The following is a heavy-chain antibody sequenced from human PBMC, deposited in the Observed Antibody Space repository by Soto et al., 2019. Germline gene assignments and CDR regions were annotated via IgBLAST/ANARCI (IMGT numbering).Heavy chain of an antibody. CDR2: ISGSGDTK. J-gene: IGHJ4*02. CDR1: GFTFSSCS. Sequence: GGSLRLSCASSGFTFSSCSMNWVSQAPGKGLEWVSFISGSGDTKYYADSVKGRFTISRDKAKNSLSLQMSSLRDEDTGVYYCAKYCSSDVCFDYWGQGTLVTVSS. CDR3: AKYCSSDVCFDY. V-gene: IGHV3-48*02. D-gene: IGHD2-8*01.